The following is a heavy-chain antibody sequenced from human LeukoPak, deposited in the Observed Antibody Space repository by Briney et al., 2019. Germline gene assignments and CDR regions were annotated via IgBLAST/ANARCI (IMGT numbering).Heavy chain of an antibody. Sequence: GGSLRLSCAASGFTFSSYAMSWVRQAPGKGLEWVPAISGSGGSTYYADSVKGRFTISRDNSKNTLYLQMNSLRAEDTAVYYCAKDRDYGDYNDAFDIWGQGTMVTVSS. D-gene: IGHD4-17*01. CDR3: AKDRDYGDYNDAFDI. CDR1: GFTFSSYA. V-gene: IGHV3-23*01. J-gene: IGHJ3*02. CDR2: ISGSGGST.